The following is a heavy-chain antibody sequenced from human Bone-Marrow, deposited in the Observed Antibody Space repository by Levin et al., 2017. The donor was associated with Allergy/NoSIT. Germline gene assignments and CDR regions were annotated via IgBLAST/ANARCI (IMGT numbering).Heavy chain of an antibody. CDR2: IGNYNGDT. CDR3: ARDRGYGTDTFDI. D-gene: IGHD3-10*01. V-gene: IGHV1-18*01. J-gene: IGHJ3*02. Sequence: GESLKISCKASGYTFNTYGISWVRQAPGQGLEWMGWIGNYNGDTNYAQNFRGRGTMTTDTSTNTAYMELRSLTSDDTGVYYCARDRGYGTDTFDIWGQGTMVTVSS. CDR1: GYTFNTYG.